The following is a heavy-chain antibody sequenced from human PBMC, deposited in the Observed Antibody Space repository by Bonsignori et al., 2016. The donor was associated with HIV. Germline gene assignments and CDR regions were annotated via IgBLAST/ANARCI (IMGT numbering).Heavy chain of an antibody. CDR2: ISWNSGSI. CDR3: AKGSARVAANNWFDP. Sequence: WIRQPPGKGLEWVSGISWNSGSIGYADSVKGRFTISRDNAKNSLYLQMNSLRAEDTALYYCAKGSARVAANNWFDPWGQGTLVTVSS. D-gene: IGHD2-15*01. J-gene: IGHJ5*02. V-gene: IGHV3-9*01.